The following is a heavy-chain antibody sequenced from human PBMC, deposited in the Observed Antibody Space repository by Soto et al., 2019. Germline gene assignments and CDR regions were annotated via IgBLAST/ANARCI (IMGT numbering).Heavy chain of an antibody. J-gene: IGHJ6*03. V-gene: IGHV3-21*01. CDR1: GFTFSSYS. CDR2: ISSSSSYI. Sequence: PGGSLRLSCAASGFTFSSYSMNWVRQAPGKGLEWVSSISSSSSYIYYADSVKGRFTISRDNAKNSLYPQMNSLRAEDTAVYYCARDPVVQTWFGELYVDYYYYYMDVWGKGTTVTVSS. D-gene: IGHD3-10*01. CDR3: ARDPVVQTWFGELYVDYYYYYMDV.